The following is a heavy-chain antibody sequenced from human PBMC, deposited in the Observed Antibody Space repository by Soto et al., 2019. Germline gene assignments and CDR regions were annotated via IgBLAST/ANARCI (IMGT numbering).Heavy chain of an antibody. CDR2: IYWDDDK. Sequence: QITLKESGHTLVKPTQTLTLTCTFSGFSLSTSGGGVGWIRQPPGKALEWLALIYWDDDKRYSPSLKSRLTITKDTSKNQVVLTMTNMDPVDTVTYYCAHSHGAPSPSSGYYWYFDLWGRGTLVTVSS. J-gene: IGHJ2*01. CDR1: GFSLSTSGGG. D-gene: IGHD3-22*01. CDR3: AHSHGAPSPSSGYYWYFDL. V-gene: IGHV2-5*02.